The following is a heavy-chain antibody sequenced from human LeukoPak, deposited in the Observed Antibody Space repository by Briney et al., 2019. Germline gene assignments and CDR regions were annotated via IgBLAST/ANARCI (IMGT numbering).Heavy chain of an antibody. J-gene: IGHJ4*02. CDR1: GFTFSSYA. D-gene: IGHD4-17*01. Sequence: GGSLRLSCAASGFTFSSYAMSWVRQAPGKGLEWVSAIGGSGGSTYYADSVKGRFTISRDNSKNTLYLHMNNLRAEDTAVYYCAKGASYGDDREFDYWGQGTLVTVSS. CDR3: AKGASYGDDREFDY. V-gene: IGHV3-23*01. CDR2: IGGSGGST.